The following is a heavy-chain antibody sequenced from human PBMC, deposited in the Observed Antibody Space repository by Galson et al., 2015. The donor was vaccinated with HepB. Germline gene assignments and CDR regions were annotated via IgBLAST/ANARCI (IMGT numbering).Heavy chain of an antibody. CDR2: IYHNGST. J-gene: IGHJ1*01. V-gene: IGHV4-4*02. CDR1: DVSISTTLW. CDR3: ASGSPACYECLQY. D-gene: IGHD2-2*01. Sequence: SETLSLTCVVSDVSISTTLWWGWVRQPPGKGLEWLGDIYHNGSTNYNPSLGSRVTISVDKSKNQFSLNLNSVTAADTAVYYCASGSPACYECLQYWGQGTLVTVSS.